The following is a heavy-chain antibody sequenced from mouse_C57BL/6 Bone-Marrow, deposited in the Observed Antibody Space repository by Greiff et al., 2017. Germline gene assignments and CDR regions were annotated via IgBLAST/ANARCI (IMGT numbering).Heavy chain of an antibody. J-gene: IGHJ3*01. CDR3: AGLYSNENAY. CDR2: IWSGGST. CDR1: GFSLTSYG. D-gene: IGHD2-5*01. V-gene: IGHV2-2*01. Sequence: VQVVESGPGLVQPSQSLSITCTASGFSLTSYGVHWVRQSPGKGLEWLGVIWSGGSTDYNAAFISRLSISKDNSKSQVFLKMNSLQADDTAIYYCAGLYSNENAYWGQGTLVTVSA.